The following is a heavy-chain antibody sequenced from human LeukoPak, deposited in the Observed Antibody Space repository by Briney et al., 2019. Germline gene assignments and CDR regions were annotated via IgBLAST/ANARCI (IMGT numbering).Heavy chain of an antibody. D-gene: IGHD1-26*01. V-gene: IGHV4-34*01. J-gene: IGHJ4*02. CDR3: ARQGGSGSY. Sequence: SETLSLTCAVYGGSFSGYYWSWIRQPPGKGLEWIGEINHSGSTNYNPSLKSRVTISVDTSKNQFSLKLSSVTAADTAVYYCARQGGSGSYWGQGTLVTVSS. CDR1: GGSFSGYY. CDR2: INHSGST.